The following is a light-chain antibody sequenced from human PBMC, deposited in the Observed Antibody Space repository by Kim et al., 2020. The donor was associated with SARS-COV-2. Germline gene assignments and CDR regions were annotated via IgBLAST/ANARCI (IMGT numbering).Light chain of an antibody. V-gene: IGKV3-20*01. CDR2: GAS. CDR3: QQYHTSPWT. CDR1: QSIASGY. Sequence: PGESATLSCRASQSIASGYIAWYQQKPGQAPRLLIYGASNRATDIPFRFSASGSGTDFILTISRLEPEDFAVYHCQQYHTSPWTFGQGTKVDIK. J-gene: IGKJ1*01.